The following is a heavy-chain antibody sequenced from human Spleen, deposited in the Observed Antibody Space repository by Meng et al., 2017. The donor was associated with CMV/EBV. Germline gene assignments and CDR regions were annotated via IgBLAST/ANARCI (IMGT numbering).Heavy chain of an antibody. CDR2: INHSGST. CDR3: ACIDGYSSGDSFDI. D-gene: IGHD5-24*01. J-gene: IGHJ3*02. CDR1: GGPLSGYY. V-gene: IGHV4-34*01. Sequence: SETLSLTCAVYGGPLSGYYWSWIRQPPGKGLEWIGEINHSGSTNYNPSLKSRVTISGDTSKNQFSLKLTSVTAADTAVYYCACIDGYSSGDSFDIWGQGTMVTVSS.